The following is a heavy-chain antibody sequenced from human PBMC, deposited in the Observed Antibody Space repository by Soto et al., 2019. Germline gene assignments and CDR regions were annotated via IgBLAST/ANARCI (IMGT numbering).Heavy chain of an antibody. CDR1: GYSFANSW. Sequence: PGESLKISCKGSGYSFANSWITWVRQMPGKGLEWMGRIDPSDAYTNYGPSFQGHVTMSADKSISTAYLQWSSLKASDTAMYYCARRKAMVSDFDYWGQGTLVTVSS. CDR2: IDPSDAYT. J-gene: IGHJ4*02. D-gene: IGHD5-18*01. V-gene: IGHV5-10-1*01. CDR3: ARRKAMVSDFDY.